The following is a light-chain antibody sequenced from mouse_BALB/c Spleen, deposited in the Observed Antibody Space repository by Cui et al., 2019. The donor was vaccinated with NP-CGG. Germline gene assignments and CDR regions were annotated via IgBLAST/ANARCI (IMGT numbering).Light chain of an antibody. Sequence: QAVVTQASALTTSPGETVTLTCRSSTGAFTTNNYANWVQEKPDHLFTGLIGGTNNRVPGVPARFSGSLIGDKAALTITGTQTEDEAIYFCALWYSNHWVFGGGTKLTVL. CDR2: GTN. V-gene: IGLV1*01. CDR3: ALWYSNHWV. J-gene: IGLJ1*01. CDR1: TGAFTTNNY.